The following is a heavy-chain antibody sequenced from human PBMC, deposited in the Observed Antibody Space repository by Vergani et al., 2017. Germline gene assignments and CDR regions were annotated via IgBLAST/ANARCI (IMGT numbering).Heavy chain of an antibody. Sequence: EVQLVESGGGLVKPGGSLRLSCAASGFTFSNAWMNWVRQAPGKGLEWVGRIKSKTDGGTTDYAAPVKGRFTISRDDSKNTLYLQMNSLKTKDTAVYDCTTDLPQVLWFGESKYYYDSSGYYWGQGTLVTVSS. CDR2: IKSKTDGGTT. CDR1: GFTFSNAW. CDR3: TTDLPQVLWFGESKYYYDSSGYY. V-gene: IGHV3-15*07. D-gene: IGHD3-22*01. J-gene: IGHJ4*02.